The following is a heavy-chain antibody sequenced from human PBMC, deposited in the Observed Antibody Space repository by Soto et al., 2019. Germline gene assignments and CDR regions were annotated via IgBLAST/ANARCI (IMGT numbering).Heavy chain of an antibody. CDR2: VYSSGTT. Sequence: SETLSLTCAFYGGSFSGYWWSWIRQPAGKGLEWIGRVYSSGTTDYNPSLNSRATMSVETSKNQFSLKLSSVTAADTAVYYCARDIGSFAYGEGYWGQGIQVTVSS. V-gene: IGHV4-4*07. CDR3: ARDIGSFAYGEGY. J-gene: IGHJ4*02. D-gene: IGHD3-10*01. CDR1: GGSFSGYW.